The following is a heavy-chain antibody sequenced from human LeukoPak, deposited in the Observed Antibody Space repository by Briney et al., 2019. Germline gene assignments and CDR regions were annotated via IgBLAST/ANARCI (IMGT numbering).Heavy chain of an antibody. CDR2: INPNSGGT. J-gene: IGHJ4*02. Sequence: ASVKVSCQASGYTFTGYYMHCVRQAPGQGLEWMGWINPNSGGTNYAQKFQGRVTMTRDTSISTAYMELSRLRSDDTAVYYCARVYYYDSSGYGYWGQGTLVTVSS. D-gene: IGHD3-22*01. V-gene: IGHV1-2*02. CDR1: GYTFTGYY. CDR3: ARVYYYDSSGYGY.